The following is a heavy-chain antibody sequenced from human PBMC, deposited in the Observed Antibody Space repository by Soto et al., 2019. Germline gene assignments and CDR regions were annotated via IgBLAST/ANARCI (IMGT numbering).Heavy chain of an antibody. J-gene: IGHJ2*01. CDR1: GGSFSGYY. Sequence: QVQLQQWGAGPLRPLETLSLTCGVSGGSFSGYYWAWIRQSPGQGLEWIGEINDRGSINYNPSLKSRVSISVDTSKNHYPLNLRSVTAAATAVYYCARESHAIWPGPPWFWDFDLWGRGTLVTVSS. D-gene: IGHD3-9*01. CDR2: INDRGSI. V-gene: IGHV4-34*01. CDR3: ARESHAIWPGPPWFWDFDL.